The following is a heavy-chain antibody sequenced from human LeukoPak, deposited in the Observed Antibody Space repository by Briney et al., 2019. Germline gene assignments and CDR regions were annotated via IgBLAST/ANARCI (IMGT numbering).Heavy chain of an antibody. V-gene: IGHV3-21*01. J-gene: IGHJ4*02. CDR3: AKVGDSSAYYYPDY. CDR1: GFNFRSFI. Sequence: GGSLRLSCAASGFNFRSFIMNWVRQAPGKGLEWVSSITGTSNYRYYSVSVKGRFTISRDNARNSLYLQMNGLRVEDTAVYYCAKVGDSSAYYYPDYWGQGTLVTVSS. CDR2: ITGTSNYR. D-gene: IGHD3-22*01.